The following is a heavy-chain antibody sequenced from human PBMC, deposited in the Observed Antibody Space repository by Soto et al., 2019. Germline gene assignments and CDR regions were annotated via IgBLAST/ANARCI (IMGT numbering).Heavy chain of an antibody. CDR3: ARALIQLWPHYYYGMDV. Sequence: TLSLTCTVSGGSVSSGDYYGSWIRQPPGKGLEWIGYIYYSGTTYYNPSLKSRVTISVDTSKNQFSLKLSSVTAADTAVYYCARALIQLWPHYYYGMDVWGQGTTVTVS. V-gene: IGHV4-30-4*01. D-gene: IGHD5-18*01. CDR2: IYYSGTT. CDR1: GGSVSSGDYY. J-gene: IGHJ6*02.